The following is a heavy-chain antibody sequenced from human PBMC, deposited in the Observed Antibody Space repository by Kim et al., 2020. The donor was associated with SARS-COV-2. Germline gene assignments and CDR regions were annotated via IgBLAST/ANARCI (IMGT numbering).Heavy chain of an antibody. CDR1: GFTFSSYA. V-gene: IGHV3-30*04. D-gene: IGHD2-15*01. J-gene: IGHJ4*02. CDR2: ISYDGSNK. Sequence: GGSLRLSCAASGFTFSSYAMHWVRQAPGKGLEWVAVISYDGSNKYYADSVKGRFTISRDNSKNTLYLQMNSLRAEDTAVYYCARGGGRVYFDYWGQGTLV. CDR3: ARGGGRVYFDY.